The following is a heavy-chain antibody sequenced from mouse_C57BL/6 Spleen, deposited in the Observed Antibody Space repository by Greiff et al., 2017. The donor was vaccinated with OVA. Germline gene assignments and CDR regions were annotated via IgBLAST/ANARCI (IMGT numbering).Heavy chain of an antibody. J-gene: IGHJ4*01. CDR2: INPNNGGT. CDR3: ARDYYYGSSYLDY. D-gene: IGHD1-1*01. Sequence: VQLQQSGPELVKPGASVKISCKASGYTFTDYYMNWVKQSHGKSLEWIGDINPNNGGTSYNQKFKGKATLTVDKSSSTAYMELRSLTSEDSAVYYCARDYYYGSSYLDYWGQGTSVTVSS. V-gene: IGHV1-26*01. CDR1: GYTFTDYY.